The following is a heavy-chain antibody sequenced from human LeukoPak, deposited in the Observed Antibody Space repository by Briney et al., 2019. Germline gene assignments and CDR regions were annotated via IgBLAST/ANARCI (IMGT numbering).Heavy chain of an antibody. D-gene: IGHD3-22*01. V-gene: IGHV4-39*07. CDR3: ARSRYYYDSSGYLFDY. CDR2: IYYSGST. Sequence: SETLSLTCTVSGGSISSSSYYWGWIRQPPGKGLEWIGSIYYSGSTYYNPSLKSRVTISVDTSKNQFSLKLSSVTAADTAVYYCARSRYYYDSSGYLFDYWGQGTLVTVSS. J-gene: IGHJ4*02. CDR1: GGSISSSSYY.